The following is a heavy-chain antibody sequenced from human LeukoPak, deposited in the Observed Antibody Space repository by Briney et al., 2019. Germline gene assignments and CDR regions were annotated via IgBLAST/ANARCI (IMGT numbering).Heavy chain of an antibody. CDR3: ARENNHLTWFDP. Sequence: PSETLSLTRTVSGGSISSSTYYWGWIRQPPGRGLEWIGSIYYSGSTYYNPSLKSRVTVSVDTSKNQFSLKLSSVTAADTAVYYCARENNHLTWFDPWGQETLVTVSS. D-gene: IGHD1-14*01. V-gene: IGHV4-39*01. CDR1: GGSISSSTYY. J-gene: IGHJ5*02. CDR2: IYYSGST.